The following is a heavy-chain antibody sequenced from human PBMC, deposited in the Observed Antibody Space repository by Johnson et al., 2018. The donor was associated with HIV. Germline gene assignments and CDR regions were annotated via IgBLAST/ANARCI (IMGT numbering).Heavy chain of an antibody. Sequence: VQLVESGGGVVRPGGSLRLSCAASGFSFDDYGMSWVRQAPGKGLEWVSDISGSGGSTYYADSVKGRFTISRDNSKNTLYLQMNSLRAEDTAGYYCAKAKGVRFWGWLPHDPFDIWCQGTMVTVSS. CDR1: GFSFDDYG. CDR2: ISGSGGST. V-gene: IGHV3-23*04. D-gene: IGHD3-3*01. J-gene: IGHJ3*02. CDR3: AKAKGVRFWGWLPHDPFDI.